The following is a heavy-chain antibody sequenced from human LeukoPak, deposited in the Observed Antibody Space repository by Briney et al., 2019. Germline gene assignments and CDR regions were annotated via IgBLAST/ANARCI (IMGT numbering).Heavy chain of an antibody. V-gene: IGHV1-24*01. J-gene: IGHJ4*02. Sequence: GASVKVSCKVSGYTLTELSMHWVRQAPGKGLEWMGGFDPEDGETIYAQKFQGRVTMTEDTSTDTAYMELSSLRSEDTAVYYCAXXXYGVDGDYVIYWGQGTLVTVSS. CDR1: GYTLTELS. D-gene: IGHD4-17*01. CDR3: AXXXYGVDGDYVIY. CDR2: FDPEDGET.